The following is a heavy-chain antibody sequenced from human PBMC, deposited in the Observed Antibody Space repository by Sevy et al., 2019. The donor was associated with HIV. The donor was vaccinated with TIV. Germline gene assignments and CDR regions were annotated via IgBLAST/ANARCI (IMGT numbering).Heavy chain of an antibody. CDR1: GFTFSSYA. Sequence: GGSLRLSCAASGFTFSSYAMHWVRQAPGKGLEWVAVISYDGSNKYYADSVKGRFTISRDNSKNTLYLQMNSLRAGDTAVYYGARERLRFLEWLREYGMDVWGQGTTVTVSS. CDR2: ISYDGSNK. J-gene: IGHJ6*02. CDR3: ARERLRFLEWLREYGMDV. V-gene: IGHV3-30*04. D-gene: IGHD3-3*01.